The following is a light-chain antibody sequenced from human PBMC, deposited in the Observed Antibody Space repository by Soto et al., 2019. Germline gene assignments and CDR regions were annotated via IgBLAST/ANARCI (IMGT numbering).Light chain of an antibody. CDR3: SSYTSSSTPDV. Sequence: QSVLTQPASVSGSPGQSITISCTGTSSDVGGYNYVSWYQQHPGKAPKLMIYDVTDRPSGVSNRFSGFKSGNTASLTISGLQAEDEADYYCSSYTSSSTPDVFGTGTKVTVL. V-gene: IGLV2-14*01. CDR1: SSDVGGYNY. CDR2: DVT. J-gene: IGLJ1*01.